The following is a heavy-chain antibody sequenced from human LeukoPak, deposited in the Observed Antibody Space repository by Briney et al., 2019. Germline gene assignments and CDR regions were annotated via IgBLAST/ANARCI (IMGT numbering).Heavy chain of an antibody. V-gene: IGHV4-38-2*01. J-gene: IGHJ4*02. Sequence: SETLSLTCAVSGYSISSGYYWGWIRQPPGKGLEWIGSIYHSGSTYYNPSLKSRVTISVDTSKNQFSLKLSSVTAADTAVYYCARVVVVVTAAINGFDYWGQGTLVTVSS. D-gene: IGHD2-2*01. CDR3: ARVVVVVTAAINGFDY. CDR2: IYHSGST. CDR1: GYSISSGYY.